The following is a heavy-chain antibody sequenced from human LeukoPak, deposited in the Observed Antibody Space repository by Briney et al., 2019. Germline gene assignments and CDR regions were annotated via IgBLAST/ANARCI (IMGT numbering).Heavy chain of an antibody. CDR3: ARSGPYQLLYVKWYFDL. D-gene: IGHD2-2*02. Sequence: GSLRLSCAASGFTFSSSAMSWIRQPPGKGLEWIGEINHSGSTNYNPSLKSRVTISVDTSKNQFSLKLSSVTAADTAVYYCARSGPYQLLYVKWYFDLWGRGTLVTVSS. CDR1: GFTFSSSA. CDR2: INHSGST. V-gene: IGHV4-34*01. J-gene: IGHJ2*01.